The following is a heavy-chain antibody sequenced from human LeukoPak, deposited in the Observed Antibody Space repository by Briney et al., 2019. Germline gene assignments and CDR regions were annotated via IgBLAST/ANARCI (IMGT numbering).Heavy chain of an antibody. Sequence: PGGTLRLSCAASGFTFSSSGMIWVRQAPGKGLEWVSSISSSSSYIYYADSVKGRFTISKNNAKNSLYLQMNSLRAEDTAVYYCARVGYSWNAFDIWGQGTMVTVSS. CDR2: ISSSSSYI. CDR3: ARVGYSWNAFDI. J-gene: IGHJ3*02. CDR1: GFTFSSSG. D-gene: IGHD5-12*01. V-gene: IGHV3-21*01.